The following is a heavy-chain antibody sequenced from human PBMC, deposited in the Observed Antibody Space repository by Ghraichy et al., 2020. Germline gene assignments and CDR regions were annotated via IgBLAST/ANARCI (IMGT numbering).Heavy chain of an antibody. CDR3: ARGEHYYDSSGYYFPFDY. D-gene: IGHD3-22*01. CDR1: GGSISSYY. V-gene: IGHV4-59*08. Sequence: SETLSLTCTVSGGSISSYYWSWIRQPPGKGLEWIGYIYYSGRTNYNPSLKSRVTISVDTSKNQFSLNLSSVTAADTAVYYCARGEHYYDSSGYYFPFDYWGQGTLVTVSS. J-gene: IGHJ4*02. CDR2: IYYSGRT.